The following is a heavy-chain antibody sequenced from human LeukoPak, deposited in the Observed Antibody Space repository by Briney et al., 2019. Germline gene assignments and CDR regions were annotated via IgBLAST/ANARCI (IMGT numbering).Heavy chain of an antibody. CDR1: GGSISSYY. CDR2: IHTSGST. V-gene: IGHV4-4*07. D-gene: IGHD3-22*01. Sequence: SETLSLTCTVSGGSISSYYWSWIRQPAGKGMEWIGRIHTSGSTNYNPSLKSRVTMSVDTSKNQFSLKLSSVTAADTAVYYCARDRYYYDSSGYSRLDYWGQGTLVTVSS. CDR3: ARDRYYYDSSGYSRLDY. J-gene: IGHJ4*02.